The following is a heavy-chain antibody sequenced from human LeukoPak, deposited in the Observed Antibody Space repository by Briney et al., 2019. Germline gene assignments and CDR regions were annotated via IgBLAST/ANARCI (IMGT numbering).Heavy chain of an antibody. D-gene: IGHD1-26*01. CDR2: INHSGST. Sequence: SETLSLTCAVYGGSFSGYYWSWIRQPPGKGLEWIGEINHSGSTNYNPSLKSRVTISVDTSKNQSSLKLSSVTAADTAVYYCARKGAGPHYYYGMDVWGQGTTVTVSS. CDR3: ARKGAGPHYYYGMDV. CDR1: GGSFSGYY. J-gene: IGHJ6*02. V-gene: IGHV4-34*01.